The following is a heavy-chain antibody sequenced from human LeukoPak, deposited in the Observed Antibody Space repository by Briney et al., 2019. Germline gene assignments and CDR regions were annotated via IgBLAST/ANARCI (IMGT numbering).Heavy chain of an antibody. CDR1: GGTFGSYA. D-gene: IGHD5-18*01. V-gene: IGHV1-69*04. CDR3: ARSTYSYVYYFDY. Sequence: SVKVSCKASGGTFGSYAISWVRQAPGQGLEWMGRIIPILGIANYAQKFQGRVTITADKSTSTAYMELSSLRSEDTAVYYCARSTYSYVYYFDYWGQGTLVTVSS. J-gene: IGHJ4*02. CDR2: IIPILGIA.